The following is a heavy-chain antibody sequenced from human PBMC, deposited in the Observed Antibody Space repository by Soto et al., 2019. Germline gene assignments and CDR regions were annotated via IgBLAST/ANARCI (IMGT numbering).Heavy chain of an antibody. J-gene: IGHJ6*02. D-gene: IGHD3-3*01. Sequence: TGGSLRLSCAASGFTFSSYWMSWVRQAPGKGLEWVANIKQDGSEKYYVDSVKGRFTISRDNAKNSLYLQMNSLRAEDTAVYYCARDGTYYDFWSGYWAPLYGMDVWGQGTTVTVSS. V-gene: IGHV3-7*03. CDR2: IKQDGSEK. CDR1: GFTFSSYW. CDR3: ARDGTYYDFWSGYWAPLYGMDV.